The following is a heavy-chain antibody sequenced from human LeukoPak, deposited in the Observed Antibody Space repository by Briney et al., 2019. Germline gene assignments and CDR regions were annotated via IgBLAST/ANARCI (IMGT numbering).Heavy chain of an antibody. V-gene: IGHV4-59*01. Sequence: SETLSLTCTVSGGSISSYYWSLIRQPPGKGLEWIGYIYYSGSTNYNPSLKSRVTISVDTSKNQFSLKLSSVTAADTAVYYCARSHDFYGGTVYFDYWGQGTLVTVSS. CDR2: IYYSGST. J-gene: IGHJ4*02. CDR1: GGSISSYY. D-gene: IGHD2-15*01. CDR3: ARSHDFYGGTVYFDY.